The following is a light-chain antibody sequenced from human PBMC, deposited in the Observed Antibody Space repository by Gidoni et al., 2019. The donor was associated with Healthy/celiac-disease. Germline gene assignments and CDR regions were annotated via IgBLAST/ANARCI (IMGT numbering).Light chain of an antibody. V-gene: IGKV3-20*01. Sequence: EIVLTQSPGTLSLSPGERATLSCRASQSVSSSYLAWYQQKPGQAPRLLIYGASSRATGIPDRVSGSGSGTDFTLTISRLEPEDFAVYYCQQYGSSLYTFXXXTKLEIK. CDR3: QQYGSSLYT. CDR1: QSVSSSY. CDR2: GAS. J-gene: IGKJ2*01.